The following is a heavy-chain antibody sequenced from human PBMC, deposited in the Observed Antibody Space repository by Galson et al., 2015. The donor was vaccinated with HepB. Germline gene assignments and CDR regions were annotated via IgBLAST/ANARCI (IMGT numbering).Heavy chain of an antibody. D-gene: IGHD3-22*01. CDR2: ISGSGGST. CDR1: GFTFNYHA. CDR3: AKDYLPYYDRSGSYSDLYYSDY. J-gene: IGHJ4*02. Sequence: SLRLSCAASGFTFNYHAMNWVRQAPGKGLEWVACISGSGGSTSYADSGKGRFTASRDNSLDTVDLQMVSLRVDDTAVYYCAKDYLPYYDRSGSYSDLYYSDYWGQGTLVTVSS. V-gene: IGHV3-23*01.